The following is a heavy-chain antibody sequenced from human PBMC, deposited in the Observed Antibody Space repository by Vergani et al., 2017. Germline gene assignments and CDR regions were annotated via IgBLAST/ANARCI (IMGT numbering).Heavy chain of an antibody. CDR2: INPNSGGT. Sequence: QVQLVQSGAEVKKPGASVKVFCKASGYTFTGYYMHWVRQATGQGLEWMGWINPNSGGTNYAQKFQGRVTMTRGTSLSTAYMELSRLRSEDTAVYYWARDWWMGRGSDAFDIWGQGTMVTVSS. D-gene: IGHD2-8*01. V-gene: IGHV1-2*02. CDR1: GYTFTGYY. CDR3: ARDWWMGRGSDAFDI. J-gene: IGHJ3*02.